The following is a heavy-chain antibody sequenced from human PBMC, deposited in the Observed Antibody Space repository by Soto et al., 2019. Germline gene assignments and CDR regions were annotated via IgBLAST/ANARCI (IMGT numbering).Heavy chain of an antibody. J-gene: IGHJ4*02. CDR3: AKADYLPYYCDY. D-gene: IGHD4-17*01. CDR2: IRWNSGSI. CDR1: GFTFDDYA. V-gene: IGHV3-9*01. Sequence: EVQLVASGGGLVQLGRSLRLSCAASGFTFDDYAMHWVRQAPGKGLEWVSGIRWNSGSIGNADSVNGRLTISRDNATNPLYLQRNSLRAEDTALYHGAKADYLPYYCDYWVQGTLVTLPS.